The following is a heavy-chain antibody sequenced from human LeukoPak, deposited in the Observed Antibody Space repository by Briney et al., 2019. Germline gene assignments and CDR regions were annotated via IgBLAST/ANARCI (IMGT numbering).Heavy chain of an antibody. Sequence: GGSLRLSCAASGFTVRNDYMSWVRQAPGKGLEWVSIIYSGGTTYYADSVRGRFTISRDNSKNTLYLQMSSLRAEDTAVSYCARGGGSSSHYWGQGTLVTVSS. CDR3: ARGGGSSSHY. D-gene: IGHD6-6*01. V-gene: IGHV3-53*01. J-gene: IGHJ4*02. CDR1: GFTVRNDY. CDR2: IYSGGTT.